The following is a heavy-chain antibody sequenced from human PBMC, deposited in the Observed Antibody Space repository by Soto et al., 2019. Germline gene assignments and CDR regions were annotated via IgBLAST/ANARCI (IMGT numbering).Heavy chain of an antibody. CDR3: ARLAWAIPHFDY. J-gene: IGHJ4*02. Sequence: PSETLSFTCAVYGGSFSGYYWSWIRQPPGKGLEWIGEINHSGSTNYNPSLKSRVTISVDTSKNQFSLKLSSVTAADTAVYYCARLAWAIPHFDYWGQGTLVTVSS. V-gene: IGHV4-34*01. D-gene: IGHD2-2*02. CDR1: GGSFSGYY. CDR2: INHSGST.